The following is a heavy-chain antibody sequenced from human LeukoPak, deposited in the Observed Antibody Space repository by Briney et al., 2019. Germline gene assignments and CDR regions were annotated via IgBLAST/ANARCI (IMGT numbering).Heavy chain of an antibody. CDR3: ASLRIYSSSYYFDY. D-gene: IGHD6-13*01. J-gene: IGHJ4*02. CDR2: IYYSGST. CDR1: GGSISSGDYY. V-gene: IGHV4-30-4*01. Sequence: TPSQTLSLTCTVSGGSISSGDYYWSWIRQPPGKGLEWIGYIYYSGSTYYNPSLKSRVTISVDTSKNQFSLKLSSVTAADTAVYYCASLRIYSSSYYFDYWGQGTLVTVSS.